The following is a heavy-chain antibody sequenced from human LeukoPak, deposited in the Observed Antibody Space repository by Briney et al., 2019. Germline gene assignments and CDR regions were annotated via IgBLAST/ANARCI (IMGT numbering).Heavy chain of an antibody. CDR2: ISHSGTS. V-gene: IGHV4-31*03. CDR3: ARDSHYDSSGYYLDS. J-gene: IGHJ4*02. Sequence: SETLSLTCTVSGGSINRGGYHWSCIRQYPGKGLEWIGYISHSGTSNYNPSLRRRVTISLGTSNNQYSLQLSSLTAADTALYYCARDSHYDSSGYYLDSWGPGTMVTVSS. D-gene: IGHD3-22*01. CDR1: GGSINRGGYH.